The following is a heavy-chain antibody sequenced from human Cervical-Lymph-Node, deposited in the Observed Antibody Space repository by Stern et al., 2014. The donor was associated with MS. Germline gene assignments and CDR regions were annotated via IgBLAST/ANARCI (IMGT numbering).Heavy chain of an antibody. J-gene: IGHJ4*02. CDR2: LIPVFGAT. CDR1: GDTFSRYA. V-gene: IGHV1-69*01. Sequence: QVQLVESGSEVKKPGSSVKVSCKPSGDTFSRYALSWVRQAPGQGLEWVGGLIPVFGATRCGQKFQGRVTITPEESTGTAFMELTNLTSDDTAVYYCALRRSYYVYWGQGTLITVSS. CDR3: ALRRSYYVY. D-gene: IGHD4-11*01.